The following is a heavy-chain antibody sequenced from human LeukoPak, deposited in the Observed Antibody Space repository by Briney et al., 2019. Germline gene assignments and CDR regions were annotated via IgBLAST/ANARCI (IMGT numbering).Heavy chain of an antibody. D-gene: IGHD3-22*01. V-gene: IGHV3-9*03. CDR2: ISWNSGSI. CDR1: GFTFDDYA. CDR3: AKSRDSSGTYDAFDI. Sequence: SLRLSCAASGFTFDDYAMHWVRQAPGKGLEWVSGISWNSGSIGYADSVKGRSTISRDNAKNSLYLQMNSLRAEDMALYYCAKSRDSSGTYDAFDIWGQGTMVTVSS. J-gene: IGHJ3*02.